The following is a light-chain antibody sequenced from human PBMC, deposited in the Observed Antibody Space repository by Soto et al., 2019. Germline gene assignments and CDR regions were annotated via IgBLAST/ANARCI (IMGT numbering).Light chain of an antibody. V-gene: IGKV3-15*01. CDR2: GAS. CDR1: QSVRSN. Sequence: EVAITQSPATLSVSPGERVTLSCRASQSVRSNLACYQQKPGQSPRLLIYGASTRATGIPARFSGSGSGTEFTLTIISLQSEDFAVYYCQQYNNWPPITFGQGTRLEIK. CDR3: QQYNNWPPIT. J-gene: IGKJ5*01.